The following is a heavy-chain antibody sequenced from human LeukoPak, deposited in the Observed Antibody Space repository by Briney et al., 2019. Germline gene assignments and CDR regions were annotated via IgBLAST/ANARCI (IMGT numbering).Heavy chain of an antibody. CDR3: ARHPGGVWGSNRYAQFDF. CDR1: GASISSTSYY. CDR2: IYFSGST. V-gene: IGHV4-39*01. D-gene: IGHD3-16*02. J-gene: IGHJ4*02. Sequence: SETLSLTCTVSGASISSTSYYWGWIRQPPGKGPEWIGSIYFSGSTHYNPSLKSRLTISVDTSRNQFSLQLTSVTAADTSVYYCARHPGGVWGSNRYAQFDFWGQGTLVTVSS.